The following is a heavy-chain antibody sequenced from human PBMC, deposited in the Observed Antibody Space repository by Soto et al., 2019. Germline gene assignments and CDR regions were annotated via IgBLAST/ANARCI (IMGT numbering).Heavy chain of an antibody. CDR3: ARGNDLPYYYYGLDV. D-gene: IGHD1-1*01. Sequence: ASVKVSCKASGYTFTTHYIHWVRQAPGQGPEWMGIIDPRSGSAGYAQRFQVSVTMTRDTPTSTFYMELSRLRSEDTAVYHCARGNDLPYYYYGLDVWGQGTTVTVSS. CDR2: IDPRSGSA. CDR1: GYTFTTHY. J-gene: IGHJ6*02. V-gene: IGHV1-46*03.